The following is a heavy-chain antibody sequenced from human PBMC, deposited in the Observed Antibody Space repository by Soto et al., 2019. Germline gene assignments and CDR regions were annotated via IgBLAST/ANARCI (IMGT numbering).Heavy chain of an antibody. V-gene: IGHV1-2*02. Sequence: GSSVKVSCKASGFSFTGYYIHSLRQAPGQGLEWMGWINAHSGGKEYAQKYQGRVLLTSDTAIATDYLTLTSLKSDDTALYCCAKDLPRQIAYWLDFWGQGTQVTVSS. CDR1: GFSFTGYY. D-gene: IGHD3-16*01. CDR3: AKDLPRQIAYWLDF. J-gene: IGHJ5*01. CDR2: INAHSGGK.